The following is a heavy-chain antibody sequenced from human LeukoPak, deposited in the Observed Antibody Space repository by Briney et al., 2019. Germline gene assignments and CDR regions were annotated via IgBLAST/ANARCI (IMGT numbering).Heavy chain of an antibody. CDR3: ATLAPGSYCGGDCYSGY. CDR1: GDSISSRSYY. V-gene: IGHV4-39*07. J-gene: IGHJ4*02. CDR2: IYYSEGT. D-gene: IGHD2-21*02. Sequence: SETLSLTCTVSGDSISSRSYYWGWIRQPPGKGLEWIGSIYYSEGTYYNPSLKSRVTISIDTSKNQFSLKLNSVTAADTAVYYCATLAPGSYCGGDCYSGYWGQGTLVTVSS.